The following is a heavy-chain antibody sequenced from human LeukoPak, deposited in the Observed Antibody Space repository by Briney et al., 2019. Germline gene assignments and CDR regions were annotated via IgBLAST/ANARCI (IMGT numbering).Heavy chain of an antibody. CDR1: GYPFTSYG. J-gene: IGHJ4*02. CDR2: ISAYNGNT. V-gene: IGHV1-18*01. D-gene: IGHD2-2*01. Sequence: ASVKVSCNASGYPFTSYGISWVRQAPGQGLEWMGWISAYNGNTNYAQKLQGRVTMTTDTSTSTAYMELRSLRSDDTAVYYCARDWGGIVVVPAAILVARPFDYWGQGTLVTVSS. CDR3: ARDWGGIVVVPAAILVARPFDY.